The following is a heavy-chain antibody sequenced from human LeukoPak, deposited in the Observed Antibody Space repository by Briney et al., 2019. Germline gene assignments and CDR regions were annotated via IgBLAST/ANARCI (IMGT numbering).Heavy chain of an antibody. J-gene: IGHJ4*02. CDR2: INWNGGST. V-gene: IGHV3-20*04. D-gene: IGHD1-26*01. CDR1: GFTFDDYG. CDR3: AREMEVGATNAFGY. Sequence: PGGSLRLSCAASGFTFDDYGMSWVRQAPGKWLEWVSGINWNGGSTGYADSVKGRFTISRDNAKNSLYLQMNSLRAEDTALYYCAREMEVGATNAFGYWGQGTLVTVSS.